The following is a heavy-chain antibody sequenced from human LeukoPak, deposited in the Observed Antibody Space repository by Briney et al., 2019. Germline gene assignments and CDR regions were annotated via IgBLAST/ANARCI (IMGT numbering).Heavy chain of an antibody. J-gene: IGHJ6*02. CDR1: GFTFSNYW. D-gene: IGHD3-16*01. CDR3: TRDGANYYGMDV. V-gene: IGHV3-74*03. CDR2: IHRDGSST. Sequence: GGSLRLSCAASGFTFSNYWMHWVRQAPGKGLVWVSRIHRDGSSTAYADSVKGRFTISRDNAKNTLYLQMNSLRAEDTALYYCTRDGANYYGMDVWGQGTTVTVSS.